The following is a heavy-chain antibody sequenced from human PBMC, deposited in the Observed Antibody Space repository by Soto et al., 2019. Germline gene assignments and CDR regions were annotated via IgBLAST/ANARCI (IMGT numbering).Heavy chain of an antibody. D-gene: IGHD3-10*01. CDR2: IWYDGSNK. V-gene: IGHV3-33*01. J-gene: IGHJ2*01. CDR3: ARVRAGNLLGYFDL. Sequence: QVQLVESGGGVVQPGRSLRLSCAASGFTFSSYGMHWVRQAPGKGLEWVAVIWYDGSNKYYADSVKGRFTISRDNSKNTLYLQMNSLRAEDTAVYYCARVRAGNLLGYFDLWGRGTLVTVSS. CDR1: GFTFSSYG.